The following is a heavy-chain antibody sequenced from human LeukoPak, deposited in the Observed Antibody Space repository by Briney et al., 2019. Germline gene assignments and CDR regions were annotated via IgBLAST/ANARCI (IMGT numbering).Heavy chain of an antibody. Sequence: SGGSLRLSCAASGFTFSSYGMHWVRQAPGKGLEWVAVIWYGGSNKYYADSVKGRFTISRDNSKNTLYLQMNSLRAEDTAVYYCAKDAGSSSSGGLEYWGQGTLVTVSS. CDR1: GFTFSSYG. J-gene: IGHJ4*02. V-gene: IGHV3-30*02. CDR2: IWYGGSNK. CDR3: AKDAGSSSSGGLEY. D-gene: IGHD6-6*01.